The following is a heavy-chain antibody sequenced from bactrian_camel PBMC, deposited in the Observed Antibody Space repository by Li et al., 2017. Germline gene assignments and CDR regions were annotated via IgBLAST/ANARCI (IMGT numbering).Heavy chain of an antibody. CDR3: AAEGDCLWTYAR. V-gene: IGHV3S53*01. CDR2: IDFDGWP. J-gene: IGHJ4*01. D-gene: IGHD1*01. CDR1: GYGFSVGC. Sequence: VQLVESGGAPVQAGGSLRLSCATSGYGFSVGCMGWFRQAPGKDREQVATIDFDGWPRYTDSVKGRFTISRDSAKRTLYLQMDNINPEDTGTYTCAAEGDCLWTYARWGQGTQVTVS.